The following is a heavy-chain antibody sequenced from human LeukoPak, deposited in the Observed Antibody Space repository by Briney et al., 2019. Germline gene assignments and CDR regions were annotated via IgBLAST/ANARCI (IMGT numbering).Heavy chain of an antibody. V-gene: IGHV3-30*02. D-gene: IGHD3-16*01. Sequence: GGSLRLSCVASGFSFSTYGMHWVRQAPGKGLEWVAFIRHDGSSKYYADSVKGRFTISRDSSEDTLYLQMNSLRTEDTAVYYCARDNDSRDPPHFDYWGQGTLVTVSS. CDR2: IRHDGSSK. J-gene: IGHJ4*02. CDR1: GFSFSTYG. CDR3: ARDNDSRDPPHFDY.